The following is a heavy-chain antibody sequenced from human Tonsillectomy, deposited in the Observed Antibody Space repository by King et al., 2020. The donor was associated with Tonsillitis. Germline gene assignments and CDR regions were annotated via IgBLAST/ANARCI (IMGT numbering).Heavy chain of an antibody. CDR1: GGSFSGYY. CDR3: ARGGEYYYGSGSYSPANWFDP. V-gene: IGHV4-34*01. D-gene: IGHD3-10*01. J-gene: IGHJ5*02. Sequence: HVQLQQWGAGLLKPSETLSLTCAVYGGSFSGYYWTWIRQPPGKGLEWIGEINHSGSTNYNPSLKSRVTISVDTSKNQFSLKLSSVTAADTAVYYCARGGEYYYGSGSYSPANWFDPWGQGTLVTVSS. CDR2: INHSGST.